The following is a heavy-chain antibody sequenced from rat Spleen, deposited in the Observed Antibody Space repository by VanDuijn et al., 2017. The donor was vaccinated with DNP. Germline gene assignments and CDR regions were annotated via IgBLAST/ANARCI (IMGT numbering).Heavy chain of an antibody. CDR1: GFTFSNYD. Sequence: EVQLVESGGGLVQPGRSMKLSCAASGFTFSNYDMAWVRQAPKTGLEWVATISYDGSSTYYRASVKGRFTISRDNAKSTLYLQMDSLRSENTATYYCTTGLPYWYFDFWGPGTMVTVSS. J-gene: IGHJ1*01. CDR2: ISYDGSST. V-gene: IGHV5-7*01. CDR3: TTGLPYWYFDF. D-gene: IGHD1-4*01.